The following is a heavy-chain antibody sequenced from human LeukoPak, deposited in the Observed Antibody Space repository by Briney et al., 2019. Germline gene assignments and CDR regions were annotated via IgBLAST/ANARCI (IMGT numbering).Heavy chain of an antibody. J-gene: IGHJ5*02. CDR3: ARDLSGFWSGFKEVGWFDP. CDR2: IYYSGST. D-gene: IGHD3-3*01. V-gene: IGHV4-59*12. Sequence: SETLSLTCTVSGGSISSYYWSWIRQPPGKGLEWIGYIYYSGSTNYNPSLKSRVTISVDTSKNQFSLKLSSVTAADTAVYYCARDLSGFWSGFKEVGWFDPWGQGTLVTVSS. CDR1: GGSISSYY.